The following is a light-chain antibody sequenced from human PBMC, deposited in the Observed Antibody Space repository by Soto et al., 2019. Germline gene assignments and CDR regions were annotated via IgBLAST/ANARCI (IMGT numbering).Light chain of an antibody. Sequence: QSPLTQPASVSGSPGQSITISCTGTSSDVGGYNYVSWYQQHPGKAPKLMIYDVSNRPSGVSNRFSGSKSGNTASLTISGLQAEDEADYYCSSYTSSSPVVFGGGTKLTVL. CDR1: SSDVGGYNY. CDR3: SSYTSSSPVV. CDR2: DVS. V-gene: IGLV2-14*01. J-gene: IGLJ2*01.